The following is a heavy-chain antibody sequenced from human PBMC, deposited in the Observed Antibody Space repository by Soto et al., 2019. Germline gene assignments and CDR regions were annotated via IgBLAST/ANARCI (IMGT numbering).Heavy chain of an antibody. CDR3: SRALGSMTTLTPDLNGTTSIFDY. V-gene: IGHV3-30-3*01. CDR1: GFTFSSYA. D-gene: IGHD4-4*01. CDR2: ISYDGSNK. Sequence: PGGSLRLSCAASGFTFSSYAMHWVRQAPGKGLEWVAVISYDGSNKYYADSVKGRFTISRDNSKNTLYLQMNSLRSEDTAVYYCSRALGSMTTLTPDLNGTTSIFDYWGPGALVTVS. J-gene: IGHJ4*02.